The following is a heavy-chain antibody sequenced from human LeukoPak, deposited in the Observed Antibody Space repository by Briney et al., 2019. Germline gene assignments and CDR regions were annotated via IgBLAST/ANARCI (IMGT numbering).Heavy chain of an antibody. D-gene: IGHD1-26*01. CDR2: INHSGST. CDR1: GGSFSGYY. CDR3: ARVTGWEDAFDI. V-gene: IGHV4-34*01. Sequence: PSETLSLTCAVYGGSFSGYYWSWIRQPPGKGLEWIGEINHSGSTNYNPSLKSRVTISVDTSKNQFSLKLSSVTAADTAVYYCARVTGWEDAFDIWGQGTMVTVSS. J-gene: IGHJ3*02.